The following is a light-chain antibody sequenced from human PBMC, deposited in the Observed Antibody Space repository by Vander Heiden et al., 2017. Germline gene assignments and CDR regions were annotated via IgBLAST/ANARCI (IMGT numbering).Light chain of an antibody. CDR1: SSNSGSNT. V-gene: IGLV1-44*01. CDR3: AAWDDSLNGWV. Sequence: QSVLNQPPPASGTPGQRVTIPCSGSSSNSGSNTVNWYQQLPGTAPKLLIYSNNQRPSGVPDRFSGSKSGTSASLAISGLQSEDEADYYCAAWDDSLNGWVFGGGTKLTVL. CDR2: SNN. J-gene: IGLJ3*02.